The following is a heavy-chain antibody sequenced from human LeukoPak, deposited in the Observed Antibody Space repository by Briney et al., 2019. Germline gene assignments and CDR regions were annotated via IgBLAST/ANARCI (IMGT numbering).Heavy chain of an antibody. V-gene: IGHV1-2*02. Sequence: GASVKVSCKASGYTFTGYYIHLVRQAPGQGLEWMGWINPNTGDTNYAQKFQGRVTVTRDTSISTAYMELSRLRSDDTAVYYCARDLHWGPDYWGQGTLVTVSS. D-gene: IGHD7-27*01. CDR2: INPNTGDT. J-gene: IGHJ4*02. CDR1: GYTFTGYY. CDR3: ARDLHWGPDY.